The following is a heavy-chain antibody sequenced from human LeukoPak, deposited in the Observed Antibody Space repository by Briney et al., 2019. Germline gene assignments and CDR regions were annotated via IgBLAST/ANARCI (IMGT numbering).Heavy chain of an antibody. CDR3: ARDRYYYDSSGYYQLDY. CDR1: GGSISSSSSY. CDR2: IYYSGST. J-gene: IGHJ4*02. V-gene: IGHV4-39*07. D-gene: IGHD3-22*01. Sequence: SETLSLTWTVSGGSISSSSSYWGWIRQPPGKGLEWIGSIYYSGSTFYNPSLKSRVTISVDTSKNQFSLKLRSVTAADTAVYYCARDRYYYDSSGYYQLDYWGQGTLVTVSS.